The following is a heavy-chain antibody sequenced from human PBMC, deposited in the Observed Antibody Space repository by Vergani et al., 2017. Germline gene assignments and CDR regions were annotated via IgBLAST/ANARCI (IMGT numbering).Heavy chain of an antibody. J-gene: IGHJ5*02. CDR2: INHSGST. CDR1: GGSFSGYY. CDR3: AREVQGWFDP. V-gene: IGHV4-34*01. Sequence: QVQLQQWGAGLLKPSETLSFTCAVYGGSFSGYYWSWIRQPPGKGLEWIGEINHSGSTNYNPSLKSRVTISVDTSKNQFSLKLSSVTAADTAVYYCAREVQGWFDPWGQGTLVTVSS.